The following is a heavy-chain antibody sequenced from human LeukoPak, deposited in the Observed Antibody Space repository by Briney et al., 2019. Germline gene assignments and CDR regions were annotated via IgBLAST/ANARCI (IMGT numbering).Heavy chain of an antibody. CDR2: INPDSGGT. J-gene: IGHJ6*03. Sequence: ASVKVSCKASGYTFTGYYMHWVRQAPGQGLEWMGWINPDSGGTNYAQKFQGRVTMTRDTSISTAYMELSRLRSDDTAVYYCARDRAFDIVVVVAASRQRYYYMDVWGKGTTVTISS. CDR3: ARDRAFDIVVVVAASRQRYYYMDV. D-gene: IGHD2-15*01. V-gene: IGHV1-2*02. CDR1: GYTFTGYY.